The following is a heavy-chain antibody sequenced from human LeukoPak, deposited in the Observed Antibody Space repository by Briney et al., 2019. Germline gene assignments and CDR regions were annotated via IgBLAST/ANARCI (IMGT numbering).Heavy chain of an antibody. CDR1: GFNFRDYG. D-gene: IGHD2-15*01. Sequence: GRTLRLSCQASGFNFRDYGMNWVRQAPGKGLEWVSGITASARTTYYADSVKSRFTISRDNPKNTLYLQVHSLRPEDTALYYCAKDPGYGTKWSAGPHDNWGQGTLVIVSS. V-gene: IGHV3-23*01. CDR2: ITASARTT. CDR3: AKDPGYGTKWSAGPHDN. J-gene: IGHJ4*02.